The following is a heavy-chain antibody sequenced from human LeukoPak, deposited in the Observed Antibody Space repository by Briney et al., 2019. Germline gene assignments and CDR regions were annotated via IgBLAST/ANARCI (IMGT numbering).Heavy chain of an antibody. J-gene: IGHJ4*02. CDR1: GFTFSSYS. V-gene: IGHV3-21*04. CDR3: AKCTPEPYFDY. D-gene: IGHD1-14*01. CDR2: ISSSSSYI. Sequence: GGSLRLSCAASGFTFSSYSMNWVRQAPGKGLEWVSSISSSSSYIYYADSVKGRFTISRDNSKNTLYLQMNSLRAEDTAVYYCAKCTPEPYFDYWGQGTLVTVSS.